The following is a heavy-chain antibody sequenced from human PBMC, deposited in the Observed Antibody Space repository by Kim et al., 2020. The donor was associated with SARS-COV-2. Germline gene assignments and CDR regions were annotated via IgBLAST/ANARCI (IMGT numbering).Heavy chain of an antibody. CDR3: AKDYGMDV. J-gene: IGHJ6*02. CDR2: GSNK. Sequence: GSNKYYADSVRGRFTISRDNSKNTLYLQMNSLRAEDTAVYYCAKDYGMDVWGPGTTVTVSS. V-gene: IGHV3-30*02.